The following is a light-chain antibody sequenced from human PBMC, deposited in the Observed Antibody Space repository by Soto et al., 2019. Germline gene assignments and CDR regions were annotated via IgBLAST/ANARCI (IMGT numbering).Light chain of an antibody. CDR3: QSYDSSNHWG. J-gene: IGLJ3*02. CDR1: GGSIATNF. V-gene: IGLV6-57*02. CDR2: EDN. Sequence: NFMLTQPHSVSESPGKTVTISCTGSGGSIATNFVQWYLQRPGSAPTTVIFEDNRRPSGVPDRFSGSIDSSSNSASLSISGLKTEDEADYYCQSYDSSNHWGFGGGTQLPS.